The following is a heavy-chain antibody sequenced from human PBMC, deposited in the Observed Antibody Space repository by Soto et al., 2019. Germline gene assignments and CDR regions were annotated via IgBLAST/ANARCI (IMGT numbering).Heavy chain of an antibody. CDR1: GFTVSSNY. V-gene: IGHV3-66*01. CDR3: ARTPLWAAADQFDY. D-gene: IGHD6-13*01. J-gene: IGHJ4*02. Sequence: EVQLVESGGGLVQPGGSLRLSCAASGFTVSSNYMSWVRQAPGKGLEWVSVIYSGGSTYYADSVKGRFTISRDNSKNTLYLQMNSLRAEDTAVYYSARTPLWAAADQFDYWGQGTLVTVSS. CDR2: IYSGGST.